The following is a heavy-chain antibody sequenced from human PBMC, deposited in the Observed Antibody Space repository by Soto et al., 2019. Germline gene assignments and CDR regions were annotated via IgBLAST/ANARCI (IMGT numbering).Heavy chain of an antibody. D-gene: IGHD6-13*01. CDR3: ARGDHSSSWYGYFDY. V-gene: IGHV3-33*01. J-gene: IGHJ4*02. CDR1: GFTFSSYG. CDR2: IWYDGSNK. Sequence: ESGGGVVQPGRSLRLSCAASGFTFSSYGMHWVRQAPGKGLEWVAVIWYDGSNKYYADSVKGRFTISRDNSKNTLYLQMNSLRAEDTAVYYCARGDHSSSWYGYFDYWGQGTLVTVSS.